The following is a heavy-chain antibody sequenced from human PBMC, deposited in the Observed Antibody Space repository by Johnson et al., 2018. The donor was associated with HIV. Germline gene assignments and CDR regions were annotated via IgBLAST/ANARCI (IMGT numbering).Heavy chain of an antibody. J-gene: IGHJ3*02. V-gene: IGHV3-11*04. D-gene: IGHD5-24*01. CDR2: ISSSGSTI. CDR3: AKDGRDDLRAFDI. Sequence: QVQLVESGGGLVKPGGSLRLSCAASEFTFSDYYMSWIRQAPGKGLEWVSYISSSGSTIYYADSVKGRFTVSRDNSKNTLYLQMNGLGPEDTAVYYCAKDGRDDLRAFDIWGQGTMVTVSS. CDR1: EFTFSDYY.